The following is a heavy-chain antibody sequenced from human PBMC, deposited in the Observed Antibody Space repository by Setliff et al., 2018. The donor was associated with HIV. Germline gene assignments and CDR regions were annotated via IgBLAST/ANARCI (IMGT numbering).Heavy chain of an antibody. CDR2: MSDSGNSI. D-gene: IGHD1-7*01. CDR1: GFTFTSYS. CDR3: ARELSPTGTD. J-gene: IGHJ4*02. V-gene: IGHV3-48*01. Sequence: PGGSLRLSCTGSGFTFTSYSVNWVRQAPGKGLEWLSYMSDSGNSIYYADSLQGRFTVSRDDAKNSMYLQMDTAVYYCARELSPTGTDWGQGTLVTVSS.